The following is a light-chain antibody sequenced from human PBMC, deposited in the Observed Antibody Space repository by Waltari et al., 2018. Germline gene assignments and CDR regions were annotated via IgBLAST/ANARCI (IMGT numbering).Light chain of an antibody. V-gene: IGKV3-20*01. J-gene: IGKJ1*01. CDR3: QQYDRSPKT. Sequence: VLTQSPGTLSLSQGERATLSCRASQSVGGNYLAWYQQKPGQAPRLLIYDASSRATGIPDRFSGGGSGTDFTLTISRLEPEDFAVYYCQQYDRSPKTFGQGTQVEIK. CDR1: QSVGGNY. CDR2: DAS.